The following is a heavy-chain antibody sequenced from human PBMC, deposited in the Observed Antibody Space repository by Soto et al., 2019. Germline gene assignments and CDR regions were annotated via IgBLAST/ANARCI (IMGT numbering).Heavy chain of an antibody. Sequence: QITVKESGPTLVTPTQTLTLTCTFSGFSFSTSGAGVGWIRQPPGKALEWLALIFWNDDKRYTPSLNSRLTINKDTSKNQVVLTMSILDPVDTATYFCAHRRGASTTGGAFDIWGLGTKVTVSS. CDR2: IFWNDDK. D-gene: IGHD1-1*01. J-gene: IGHJ3*02. CDR3: AHRRGASTTGGAFDI. V-gene: IGHV2-5*01. CDR1: GFSFSTSGAG.